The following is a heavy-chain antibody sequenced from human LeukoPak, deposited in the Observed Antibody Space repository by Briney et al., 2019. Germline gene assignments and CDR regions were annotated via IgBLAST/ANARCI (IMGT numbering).Heavy chain of an antibody. CDR3: ARSTDSSGYYYPDAFDI. J-gene: IGHJ3*02. Sequence: SETLSLTCTVSGGSISSYYWSWIRQPPGKGLEWIGYIYYSGSTNYNPSLKSRVTISVDTSKNQFSLKLSSVTAADTAVYYCARSTDSSGYYYPDAFDIWGQGTMVTVSS. D-gene: IGHD3-22*01. CDR1: GGSISSYY. V-gene: IGHV4-59*01. CDR2: IYYSGST.